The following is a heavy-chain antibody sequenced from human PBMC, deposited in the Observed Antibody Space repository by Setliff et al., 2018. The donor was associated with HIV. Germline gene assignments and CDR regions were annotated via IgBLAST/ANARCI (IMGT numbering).Heavy chain of an antibody. CDR2: IRSKGYGGTT. CDR3: TRDFRYYDTSGYYFYSDAFDI. D-gene: IGHD3-22*01. Sequence: GGSLRLSCTTSGFTFGDYAMSWVRQAPGKGLEWVGFIRSKGYGGTTEYAASVKGRFTISRDDSRSVAYLQMNSLKIEDTAVYYCTRDFRYYDTSGYYFYSDAFDIWGQGTMVTVSS. V-gene: IGHV3-49*04. J-gene: IGHJ3*02. CDR1: GFTFGDYA.